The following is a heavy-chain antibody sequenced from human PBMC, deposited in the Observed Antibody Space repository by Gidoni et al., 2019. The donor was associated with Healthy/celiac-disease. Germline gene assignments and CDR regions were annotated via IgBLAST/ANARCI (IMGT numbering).Heavy chain of an antibody. Sequence: QVQPVESGGGVVQSGRSLRLPCAASGFTFSSYGMHWVRQAPGKGLGWVAVISYDGSNKYYADSVKGRFTITRDNSKNTLYLQMNSLGAEDTAVYYCAKEGGKWLAYFDYWGQGTLVTVSS. V-gene: IGHV3-30*18. CDR1: GFTFSSYG. D-gene: IGHD6-19*01. J-gene: IGHJ4*02. CDR2: ISYDGSNK. CDR3: AKEGGKWLAYFDY.